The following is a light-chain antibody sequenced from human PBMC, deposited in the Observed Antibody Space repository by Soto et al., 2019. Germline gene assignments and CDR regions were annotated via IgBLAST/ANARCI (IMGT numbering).Light chain of an antibody. CDR2: GVS. J-gene: IGKJ2*01. V-gene: IGKV3-20*01. CDR1: QSVNSNF. CDR3: QRYGNSPRT. Sequence: EIVLTQSPGTLSISPGERATLSCRASQSVNSNFFAWYQQKPGQAPRLLIYGVSTRATGIPDRFTGSGSGTDFALTIRGLEPEDFAVYYCQRYGNSPRTFGQGTKVEIK.